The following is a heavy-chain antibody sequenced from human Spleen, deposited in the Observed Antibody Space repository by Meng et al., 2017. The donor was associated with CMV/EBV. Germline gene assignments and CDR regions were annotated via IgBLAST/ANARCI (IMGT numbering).Heavy chain of an antibody. CDR2: LSGSGDST. V-gene: IGHV3-23*01. CDR3: ANGLSIRARPLLYYYGMDV. CDR1: GFTFNNYA. Sequence: GESLKISCSASGFTFNNYAMTWVRQAPGKGLEWVSSLSGSGDSTHYADAVKGRFIISRDNSKNTLSLEMNSLRVEDTAVYYCANGLSIRARPLLYYYGMDVWGQGTTVTVSS. J-gene: IGHJ6*02. D-gene: IGHD6-6*01.